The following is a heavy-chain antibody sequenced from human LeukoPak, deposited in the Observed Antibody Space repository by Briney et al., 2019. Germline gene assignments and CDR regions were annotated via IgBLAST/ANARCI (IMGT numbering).Heavy chain of an antibody. Sequence: PSGTLSLTCAVSGGSINSNNWWSWVRQPPGKGLEWIGEIYHSGSTNYNPPLKSRVTISVDTSKNQFSLKLSSVTAADTAVYYCARGLYYYDSSGSLGYWGQGTLVTVSS. D-gene: IGHD3-22*01. J-gene: IGHJ4*02. CDR2: IYHSGST. CDR1: GGSINSNNW. CDR3: ARGLYYYDSSGSLGY. V-gene: IGHV4-4*02.